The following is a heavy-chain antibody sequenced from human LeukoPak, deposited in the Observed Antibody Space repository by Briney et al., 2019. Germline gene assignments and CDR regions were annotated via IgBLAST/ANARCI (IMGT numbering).Heavy chain of an antibody. V-gene: IGHV1-69*13. J-gene: IGHJ4*02. Sequence: SVKVSCKASGGTFSSYAISWVRQAPGQGLEWMGGIIPIFGTANCAQKFQGRVTITADESTSTAYMELSSLRSEDTAVYYCASSYDYCSSTSCPFDYWGQGTLVTVSS. CDR2: IIPIFGTA. CDR1: GGTFSSYA. D-gene: IGHD2-2*01. CDR3: ASSYDYCSSTSCPFDY.